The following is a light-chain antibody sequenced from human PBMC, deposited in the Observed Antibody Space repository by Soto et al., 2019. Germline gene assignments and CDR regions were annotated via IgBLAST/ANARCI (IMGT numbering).Light chain of an antibody. Sequence: DIKLTQSPATLSLSPGERVTLSCRASQTVRSSFVAWYQQKPGQAPRLLIYGASTRATGIPDRFSGSGSGTEFTLTISSLDPEDLAVYYCQHYGRSSWTFGQGTKVEIK. CDR3: QHYGRSSWT. CDR2: GAS. V-gene: IGKV3-20*01. J-gene: IGKJ1*01. CDR1: QTVRSSF.